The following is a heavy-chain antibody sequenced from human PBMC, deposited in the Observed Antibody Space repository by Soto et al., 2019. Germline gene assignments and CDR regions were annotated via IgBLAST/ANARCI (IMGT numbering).Heavy chain of an antibody. CDR1: GFTFRNYA. J-gene: IGHJ4*02. V-gene: IGHV3-23*01. CDR2: IRGSGGST. CDR3: AKDQAGDAYNYGY. D-gene: IGHD5-12*01. Sequence: EVQLLESGGGLVQPGGSLRLSCAASGFTFRNYAMSWVRQAPGKGLEWVSVIRGSGGSTFYADSVKGRFTISRGNSKKTLYLQMNSLRAEDTAVYYGAKDQAGDAYNYGYWGQGTLVTVSS.